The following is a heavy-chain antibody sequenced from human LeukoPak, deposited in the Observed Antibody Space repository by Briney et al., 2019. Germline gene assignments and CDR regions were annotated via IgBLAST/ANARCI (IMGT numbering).Heavy chain of an antibody. V-gene: IGHV4-31*03. Sequence: SQTLSLTCTVSGGSISSGGYYWSWIRQHPGKGLEWIGYIYYSGSTYYNPSLKSRVTISVDTSKNQFSLKLSSVTAADTAVYYCARDRLSNYYYYGMGVWGQGTTVTVSS. J-gene: IGHJ6*02. CDR3: ARDRLSNYYYYGMGV. D-gene: IGHD6-13*01. CDR1: GGSISSGGYY. CDR2: IYYSGST.